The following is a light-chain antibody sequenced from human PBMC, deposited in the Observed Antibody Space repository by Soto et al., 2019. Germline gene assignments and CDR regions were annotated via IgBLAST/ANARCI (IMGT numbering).Light chain of an antibody. V-gene: IGLV2-8*01. J-gene: IGLJ2*01. CDR3: NSYAGSNNLV. Sequence: QSALTQPPSASGSPGQSVTISCTGTSSDVGGYNYVSWYQQHPGKAPKLMIYDVSKRPSGVPDRFSGSKSGNTASLTVSGLQDEDEADYYCNSYAGSNNLVFGGGTKLTVL. CDR2: DVS. CDR1: SSDVGGYNY.